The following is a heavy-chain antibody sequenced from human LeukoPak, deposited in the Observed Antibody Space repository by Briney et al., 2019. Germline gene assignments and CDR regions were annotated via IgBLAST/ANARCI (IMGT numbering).Heavy chain of an antibody. CDR3: ARDRGTMIVVVINDAFDI. CDR1: GGSISSSSYY. D-gene: IGHD3-22*01. Sequence: SETLSLTCTVSGGSISSSSYYRGWIRQPPGKGLEWIGSIYYSGSTYYNPSLKSRVTISVDTSKNQFSLKLSSVTAADTAVYYCARDRGTMIVVVINDAFDIWGQGTMVTVSS. V-gene: IGHV4-39*07. CDR2: IYYSGST. J-gene: IGHJ3*02.